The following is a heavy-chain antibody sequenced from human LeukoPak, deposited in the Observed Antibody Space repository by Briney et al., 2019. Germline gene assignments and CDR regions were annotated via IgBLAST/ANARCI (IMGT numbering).Heavy chain of an antibody. Sequence: GESLKISCKGSGYSFTNYXXXXXXQMPGKGLEWMGMIDPSDSYTNYSPSFQGHVTISADKSISTAYLQWSSLKASDTAMYYCARPLYSGSYGYWGQGTLVTVSS. J-gene: IGHJ4*02. CDR1: GYSFTNYX. CDR2: IDPSDSYT. CDR3: ARPLYSGSYGY. D-gene: IGHD1-26*01. V-gene: IGHV5-10-1*01.